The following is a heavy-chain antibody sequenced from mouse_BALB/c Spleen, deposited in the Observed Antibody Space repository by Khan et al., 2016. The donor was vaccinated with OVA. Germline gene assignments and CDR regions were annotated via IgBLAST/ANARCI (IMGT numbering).Heavy chain of an antibody. V-gene: IGHV1S56*01. J-gene: IGHJ3*01. D-gene: IGHD2-1*01. CDR1: GYTFTSYY. CDR2: IYPGNVNT. Sequence: QVQLQQSGPELVKPGASVRISCKASGYTFTSYYIHWVKQRPGQGLEWIGWIYPGNVNTKYNEKFKGKATLTADKSSSTAYMQLSSLTSEDSAVYFGARGGYYGNYRAWFAYWGQGTLVTVSA. CDR3: ARGGYYGNYRAWFAY.